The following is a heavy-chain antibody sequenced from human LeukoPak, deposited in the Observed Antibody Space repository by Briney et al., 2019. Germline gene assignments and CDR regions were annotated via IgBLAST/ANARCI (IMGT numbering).Heavy chain of an antibody. CDR1: GGSISSSSYY. Sequence: TSSETLSLTCTVSGGSISSSSYYWGWIRQPPGKGLEWIGSIYYSGSTYYNPSLKSRVTISVDTSKNQFSLKLSSVTAADTAVYYCARQSPLTTVVTRWGQGTLVTVSS. CDR2: IYYSGST. CDR3: ARQSPLTTVVTR. D-gene: IGHD4-17*01. J-gene: IGHJ4*02. V-gene: IGHV4-39*01.